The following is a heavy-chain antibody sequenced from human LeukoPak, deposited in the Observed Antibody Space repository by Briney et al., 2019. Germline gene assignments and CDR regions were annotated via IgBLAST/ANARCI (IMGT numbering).Heavy chain of an antibody. J-gene: IGHJ4*02. CDR1: GFTFSSYA. V-gene: IGHV3-23*01. Sequence: GGSLRLSCAASGFTFSSYAMSWVRQAQGKGLEWVSAISGSGGRTYYADCVKGRFTISRDNSKNTLYLQMNILRAEDTAVYYCAKDRRYYYDSSGYYLDCWGQGTLVTVSS. CDR2: ISGSGGRT. CDR3: AKDRRYYYDSSGYYLDC. D-gene: IGHD3-22*01.